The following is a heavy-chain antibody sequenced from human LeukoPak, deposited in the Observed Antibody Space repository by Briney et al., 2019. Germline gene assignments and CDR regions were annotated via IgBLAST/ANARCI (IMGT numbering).Heavy chain of an antibody. CDR1: GGSISSSGSY. Sequence: SETLSLTCTVSGGSISSSGSYWGWIRQPPGKGLEWIGSIYYSGNAYNPSLKSRVTISVDTSKNQFSLNLTSVNAADTAVYYCARVMAARREDLNWFDPWGQGTLVTVSS. D-gene: IGHD6-6*01. J-gene: IGHJ5*02. CDR2: IYYSGNA. CDR3: ARVMAARREDLNWFDP. V-gene: IGHV4-39*07.